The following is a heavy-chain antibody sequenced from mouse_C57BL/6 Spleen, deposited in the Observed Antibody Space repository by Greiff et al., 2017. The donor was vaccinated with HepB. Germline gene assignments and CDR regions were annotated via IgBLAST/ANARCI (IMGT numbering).Heavy chain of an antibody. CDR3: ARRASSMDY. J-gene: IGHJ4*01. CDR1: GYTFTSYW. CDR2: IDPSDSYT. V-gene: IGHV1-69*01. Sequence: VQLQQPGAELVMPGASVKLSCKASGYTFTSYWIHWVKQRPGQGLEWIGEIDPSDSYTNYNQKFKGKSTLTVDKSSSTAYMQLSSLTSEDSAVYYCARRASSMDYWGQGTSVTVSS. D-gene: IGHD6-1*01.